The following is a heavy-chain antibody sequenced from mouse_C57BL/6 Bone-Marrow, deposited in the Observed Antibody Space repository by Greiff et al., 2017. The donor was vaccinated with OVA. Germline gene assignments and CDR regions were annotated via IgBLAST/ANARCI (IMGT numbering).Heavy chain of an antibody. CDR2: IDPSDSYT. CDR1: GYTFTSYW. J-gene: IGHJ1*03. Sequence: QVQLKQPGAELVKPGASVKLSCKASGYTFTSYWMQWVKQRPGQGLEWIGEIDPSDSYTNYNQKFKGKATLTVDTSSSTAYMQLSSLTSEDSAVYYCARDPWYFDVWGTGTTVTVSS. CDR3: ARDPWYFDV. V-gene: IGHV1-50*01.